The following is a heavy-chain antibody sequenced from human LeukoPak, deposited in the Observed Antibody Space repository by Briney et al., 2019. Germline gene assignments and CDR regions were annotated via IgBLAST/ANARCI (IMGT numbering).Heavy chain of an antibody. CDR3: AKDNDITGTTSWFGSAFDI. Sequence: TGGSLRLSCAASGFTFSSYAMSWVRQAPGKGLEWVSAISGSGGSTYYADSVKGRFTISRDNSKNTLYLQMNSLRAEDTAVYYCAKDNDITGTTSWFGSAFDIWGQGTMVTVSS. J-gene: IGHJ3*02. D-gene: IGHD1-7*01. CDR1: GFTFSSYA. CDR2: ISGSGGST. V-gene: IGHV3-23*01.